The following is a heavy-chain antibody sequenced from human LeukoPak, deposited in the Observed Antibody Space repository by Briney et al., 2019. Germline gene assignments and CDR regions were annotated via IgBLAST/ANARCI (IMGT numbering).Heavy chain of an antibody. V-gene: IGHV3-48*03. J-gene: IGHJ4*02. CDR1: GFTFSSYE. CDR3: ARPRGCGSATCNNFDY. CDR2: ISSSGSTI. D-gene: IGHD2-15*01. Sequence: GGSLRLSCAASGFTFSSYEMNWVRQAPGKGLEWVSYISSSGSTIYYADSVKGRFTISRDNAKNSLYLQMNGLRVEDTAVYYCARPRGCGSATCNNFDYWGQGTLVTVSS.